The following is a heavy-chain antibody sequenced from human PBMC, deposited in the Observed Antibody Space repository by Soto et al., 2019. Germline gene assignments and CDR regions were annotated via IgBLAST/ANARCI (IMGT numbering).Heavy chain of an antibody. D-gene: IGHD6-13*01. CDR2: TYYRSKWYN. V-gene: IGHV6-1*01. J-gene: IGHJ6*02. Sequence: SQTLSFTCAISGDSVSSNSAAWNWIRQSPSRGLEWLGRTYYRSKWYNDYAVSVKSRITINPDTSKNQFSLQLNSVTPEDTAVYYCARDWRGIAAAGPASGSYYYYGMDVWGQGTTVTVSS. CDR3: ARDWRGIAAAGPASGSYYYYGMDV. CDR1: GDSVSSNSAA.